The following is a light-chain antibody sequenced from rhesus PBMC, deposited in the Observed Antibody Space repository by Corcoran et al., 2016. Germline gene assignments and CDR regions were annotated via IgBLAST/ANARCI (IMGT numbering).Light chain of an antibody. Sequence: DVVMTQSPLSLPITPGQPASISCRSSQSLVHSNGNTYLSWYQQKPGQPPRLLIYKVSNRDSGVPDRFSGRWAGTDFTLKISRVEAEVVGVYYGGQGTHWPYSFGQGTKVEIK. CDR2: KVS. CDR1: QSLVHSNGNTY. V-gene: IGKV2-64*01. J-gene: IGKJ2*01. CDR3: GQGTHWPYS.